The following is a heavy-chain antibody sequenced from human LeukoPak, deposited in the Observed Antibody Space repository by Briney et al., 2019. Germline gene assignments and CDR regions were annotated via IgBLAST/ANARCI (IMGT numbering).Heavy chain of an antibody. Sequence: GASVKVSCKASGYTFTSNGISWVRRAPGQGLEWMGWISAYNGNTNYAQKLQGRVTITTDTSPSTAYMCMRSLRYDDAAVYYCARADRYYYDSSGYYYHGGQGTLATVSA. CDR2: ISAYNGNT. CDR3: ARADRYYYDSSGYYYH. V-gene: IGHV1-18*01. J-gene: IGHJ4*02. CDR1: GYTFTSNG. D-gene: IGHD3-22*01.